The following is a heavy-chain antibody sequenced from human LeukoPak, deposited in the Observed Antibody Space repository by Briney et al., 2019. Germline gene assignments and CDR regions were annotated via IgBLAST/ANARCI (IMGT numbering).Heavy chain of an antibody. D-gene: IGHD6-19*01. CDR1: GGSISSGRYY. CDR3: AKGAGPPWFDP. CDR2: IFTTGRT. J-gene: IGHJ5*02. Sequence: SQTLSLTCNVSGGSISSGRYYWSWIRLPAGKGLEWIGRIFTTGRTDYNPSLTSRVTISVDTSKNQFSMKLSSVTAADTAVYYCAKGAGPPWFDPWGQGTLVTVSS. V-gene: IGHV4-61*02.